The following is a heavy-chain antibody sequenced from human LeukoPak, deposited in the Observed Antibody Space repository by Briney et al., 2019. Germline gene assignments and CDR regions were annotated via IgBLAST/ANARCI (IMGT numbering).Heavy chain of an antibody. V-gene: IGHV3-15*01. D-gene: IGHD2-15*01. Sequence: GGSLRLSCAVSGFTFSHAWVSWVRQAPGKGLEWVGRIKSEVDGGTTDYAAPVKGRFTIARDDSKNTLYLQMNSLKSEDTAVYYCTTIRGFCGGRSCLGYWGQGTLVTVSS. CDR2: IKSEVDGGTT. J-gene: IGHJ4*02. CDR3: TTIRGFCGGRSCLGY. CDR1: GFTFSHAW.